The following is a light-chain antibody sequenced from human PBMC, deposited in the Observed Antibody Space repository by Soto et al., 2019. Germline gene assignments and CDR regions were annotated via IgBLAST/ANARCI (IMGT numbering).Light chain of an antibody. V-gene: IGKV3-15*01. CDR2: GAS. Sequence: EIVMTQSPATLSVSPGERATLSCRASQSVSNNLAWYHQKPGQAPRLLIYGASTRATGIPARFSGSGSGTXXTXXXSSLQSEDFAVYYCQQYNNWWTFGQGTKVEIK. CDR1: QSVSNN. J-gene: IGKJ1*01. CDR3: QQYNNWWT.